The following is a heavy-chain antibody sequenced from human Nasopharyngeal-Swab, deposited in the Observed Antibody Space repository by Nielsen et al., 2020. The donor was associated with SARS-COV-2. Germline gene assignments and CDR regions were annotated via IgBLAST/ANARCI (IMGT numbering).Heavy chain of an antibody. J-gene: IGHJ4*02. D-gene: IGHD6-6*01. CDR3: ARVAIAARDIDY. Sequence: VRQAPGKGLEWVANIKQDGSEKYYVDSVKGRFTISSDNAKNSLYLQMNSLRAEDTAVYYCARVAIAARDIDYWGQGTLVTVSS. V-gene: IGHV3-7*05. CDR2: IKQDGSEK.